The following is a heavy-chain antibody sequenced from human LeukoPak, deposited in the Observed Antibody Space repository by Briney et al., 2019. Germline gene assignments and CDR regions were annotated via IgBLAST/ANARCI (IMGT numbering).Heavy chain of an antibody. CDR2: FDPEDGEI. Sequence: GASVKVSCKVSGYTLTELSMHWVRQAPGKGLEWMGGFDPEDGEIIYAQKFQGRVTMTEDTSTDTAYMELSSLRSEDTAVYYCVGTYYYYMDVWGKGTTVTVSS. D-gene: IGHD3-10*01. CDR3: VGTYYYYMDV. V-gene: IGHV1-24*01. J-gene: IGHJ6*03. CDR1: GYTLTELS.